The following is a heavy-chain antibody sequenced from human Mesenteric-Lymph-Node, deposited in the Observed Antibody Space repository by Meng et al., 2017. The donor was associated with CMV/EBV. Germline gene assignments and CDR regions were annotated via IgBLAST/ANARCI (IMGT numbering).Heavy chain of an antibody. J-gene: IGHJ4*02. D-gene: IGHD6-19*01. CDR2: INPSDGST. CDR3: ARHGVAGSDY. Sequence: KVSCKASGYTFTNYYIHWVRQAPGQGLECMGLINPSDGSTSYTQKFQGRVTVTRDTSTSTVYMELTSLRSEDAAVYFCARHGVAGSDYWGQGTLVTVSS. CDR1: GYTFTNYY. V-gene: IGHV1-46*01.